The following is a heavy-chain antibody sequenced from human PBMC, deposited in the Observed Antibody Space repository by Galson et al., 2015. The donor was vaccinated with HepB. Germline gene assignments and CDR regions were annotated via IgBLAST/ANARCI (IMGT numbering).Heavy chain of an antibody. Sequence: SLRLSCAASGFTFSSYWMSWVRQAPGKGLEWVANIKQDGSEKYYVDSVKGRFTISRDNAKNSLYLQMNSLRAEDTAVYYCAREDLDYYGSGSYSRAPWGQGTLVTVSS. D-gene: IGHD3-10*01. CDR2: IKQDGSEK. J-gene: IGHJ5*02. CDR3: AREDLDYYGSGSYSRAP. CDR1: GFTFSSYW. V-gene: IGHV3-7*03.